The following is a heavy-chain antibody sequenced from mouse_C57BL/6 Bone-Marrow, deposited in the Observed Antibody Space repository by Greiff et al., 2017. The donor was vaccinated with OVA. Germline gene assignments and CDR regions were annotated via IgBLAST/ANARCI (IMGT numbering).Heavy chain of an antibody. CDR2: IDPSDSYT. J-gene: IGHJ1*03. CDR1: GYTFTSYW. Sequence: VQLQQPGAELVMPGASVKLSCKASGYTFTSYWMHWVKQRPGQGLEWIGEIDPSDSYTNYNQKLKGKSTLTVDKSSSTAYMQLSSLTSEDSAVYYCARRHYYGSSLYWYFDVWGTGTTVTVSS. V-gene: IGHV1-69*01. CDR3: ARRHYYGSSLYWYFDV. D-gene: IGHD1-1*01.